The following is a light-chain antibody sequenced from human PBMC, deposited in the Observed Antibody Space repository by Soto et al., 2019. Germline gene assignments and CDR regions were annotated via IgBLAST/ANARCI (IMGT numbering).Light chain of an antibody. J-gene: IGKJ1*01. CDR3: QQYETFSGT. Sequence: DIQMTQSPSTLSASVGYTVTVTSRASQSVSGWLAWYQQKTGEAPKLLIYDASALQRGVPSRFRGSGSGTKCTLTIARLQPDDFETYYCQQYETFSGTFGPGTKVDIK. V-gene: IGKV1-5*01. CDR2: DAS. CDR1: QSVSGW.